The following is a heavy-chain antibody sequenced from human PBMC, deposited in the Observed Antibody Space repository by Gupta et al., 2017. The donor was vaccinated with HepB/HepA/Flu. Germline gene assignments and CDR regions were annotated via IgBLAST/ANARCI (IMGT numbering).Heavy chain of an antibody. V-gene: IGHV6-1*01. J-gene: IGHJ5*02. CDR1: GDTVSSNTAA. CDR3: AIDAGRAVGEGWFDP. CDR2: TYYRSKWYN. Sequence: QVQLQQSGPGLVKPSQTLSLTCAISGDTVSSNTAAWNWIRQSPSRGLEWLGRTYYRSKWYNDYAGSGKSQIIIKPDTSKNKVSMQLKSVTTDETAVYYCAIDAGRAVGEGWFDPGGHGTMVTVYS. D-gene: IGHD3-16*01.